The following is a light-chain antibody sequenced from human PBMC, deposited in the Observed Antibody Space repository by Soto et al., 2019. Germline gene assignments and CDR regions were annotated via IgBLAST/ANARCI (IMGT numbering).Light chain of an antibody. CDR3: QHRANWPLT. CDR2: DAS. J-gene: IGKJ4*01. Sequence: EIVLTQSPATQSLSPGERATLSCRASQSVSSYLAWYQQRPGQAPRLLIYDASNRATGVPARCSGSGSGTDFTLTISSLEPEDVAVYYCQHRANWPLTFGGGKKLDIK. CDR1: QSVSSY. V-gene: IGKV3-11*01.